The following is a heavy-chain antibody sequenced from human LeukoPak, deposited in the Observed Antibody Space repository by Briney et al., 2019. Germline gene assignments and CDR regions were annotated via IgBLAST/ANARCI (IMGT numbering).Heavy chain of an antibody. CDR1: GGTFSSYA. Sequence: SVKVSCKASGGTFSSYAISWVRQAPGQGLEWMGRIIPILGIANYAQKFQGRATITADKSTSTAYMELSSLRSEDTAVYYCARMVGHDYYDSPNPFDYWGQGTLVTVSS. CDR3: ARMVGHDYYDSPNPFDY. V-gene: IGHV1-69*04. CDR2: IIPILGIA. D-gene: IGHD3-22*01. J-gene: IGHJ4*02.